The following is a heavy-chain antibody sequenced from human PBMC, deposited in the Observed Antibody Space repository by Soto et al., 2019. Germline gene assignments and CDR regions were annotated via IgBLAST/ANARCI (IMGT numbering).Heavy chain of an antibody. J-gene: IGHJ4*02. CDR3: AREGRIAEYYFDY. CDR1: GFTFSSYG. V-gene: IGHV3-33*01. Sequence: QVQLVESGGGVVQPGRSLRLSCAASGFTFSSYGMHWVRQAPGKGLEWVAVIWYDGSNKYYADSVKGRFTISRDNSKNTLYVQMNSLRAEDTAVYYCAREGRIAEYYFDYWGQGTLVTVSS. CDR2: IWYDGSNK. D-gene: IGHD6-6*01.